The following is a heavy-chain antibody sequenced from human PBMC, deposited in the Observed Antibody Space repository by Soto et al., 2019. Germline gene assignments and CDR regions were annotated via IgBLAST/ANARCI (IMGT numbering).Heavy chain of an antibody. J-gene: IGHJ4*02. Sequence: SETLSLTCTVSGGSISSFYWSWIRQPPGKGLEWIGYIYYSGSTNYNPSLKSRVTISVDTSKNQFSLKLSSVTAADTAVYYCARLRYSSGWYDFDYWGQGTLVTVSS. CDR2: IYYSGST. D-gene: IGHD6-19*01. CDR1: GGSISSFY. CDR3: ARLRYSSGWYDFDY. V-gene: IGHV4-59*08.